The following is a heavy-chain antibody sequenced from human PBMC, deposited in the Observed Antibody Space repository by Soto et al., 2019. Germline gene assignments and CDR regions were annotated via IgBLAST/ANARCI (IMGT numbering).Heavy chain of an antibody. CDR2: ISGSGGST. Sequence: GGSLRLSCAASGFTFSSYAMSWVRQAPGKGLEWVSAISGSGGSTYYADSVKGRFTISRDNSKNTLYLQMNSLRAEDTAVYYCAKDSPRYFDWLLYYFDYWGQGTLVTVSS. D-gene: IGHD3-9*01. V-gene: IGHV3-23*01. CDR3: AKDSPRYFDWLLYYFDY. J-gene: IGHJ4*02. CDR1: GFTFSSYA.